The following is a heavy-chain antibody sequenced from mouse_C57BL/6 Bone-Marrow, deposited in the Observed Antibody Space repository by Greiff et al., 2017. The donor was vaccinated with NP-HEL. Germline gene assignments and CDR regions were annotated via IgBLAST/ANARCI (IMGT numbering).Heavy chain of an antibody. CDR3: ARDGVWDVWYFDV. CDR1: GISITTGNYR. CDR2: IYYSGTI. Sequence: EVQLVESGPGLVKPSQTVFLTCTVTGISITTGNYRWSWIRQFPGNKLEWKGYIYYSGTITYNPSLTSRTTITRDTPKNQFFLEMNSLTAEDTATYYCARDGVWDVWYFDVWGTGTTVTVSS. V-gene: IGHV3-5*01. D-gene: IGHD4-1*01. J-gene: IGHJ1*03.